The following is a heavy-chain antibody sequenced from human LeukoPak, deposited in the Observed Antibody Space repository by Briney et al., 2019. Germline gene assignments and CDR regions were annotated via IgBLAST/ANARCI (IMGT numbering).Heavy chain of an antibody. V-gene: IGHV3-21*01. J-gene: IGHJ4*02. CDR1: GFTFSNAW. CDR3: AREIDYYDSSGYYLNYFDY. D-gene: IGHD3-22*01. CDR2: ISSSSSYI. Sequence: PGGSLRLSCAASGFTFSNAWMNWVRQAPGKGLEWVSSISSSSSYIYYADSVKGRFTISRDNAKNSLYLQMNSLRAEDTAVYYCAREIDYYDSSGYYLNYFDYWGQGTLVTVSS.